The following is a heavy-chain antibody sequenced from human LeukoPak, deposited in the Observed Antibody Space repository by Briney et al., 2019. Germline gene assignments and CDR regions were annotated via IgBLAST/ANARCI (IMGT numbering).Heavy chain of an antibody. CDR2: ISSSGSTI. CDR1: GFTFSDYY. Sequence: GGSLRLSCAASGFTFSDYYMSWIRRAPGKGLEWVSYISSSGSTIYYADSVKGRFTISRDNAKNSLYLQMNSLRAEDTAVYYCARVLVAGYYFDYWGQGTLVTVSS. CDR3: ARVLVAGYYFDY. D-gene: IGHD6-19*01. J-gene: IGHJ4*02. V-gene: IGHV3-11*01.